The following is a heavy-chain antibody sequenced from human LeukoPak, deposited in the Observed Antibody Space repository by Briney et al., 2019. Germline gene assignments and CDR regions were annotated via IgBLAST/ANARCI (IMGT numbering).Heavy chain of an antibody. J-gene: IGHJ6*04. Sequence: PGGSLRLSCAVSGFTFSNAWMSWVRQAPGKGLEWVGRIKSKTDGGTTDYAAPVKGRFTISRDDSKNTLYLQMNSLKTEDTAVYYCTTLLLDYCGSGGGDVWGKGTTVTVSS. D-gene: IGHD3-10*01. V-gene: IGHV3-15*01. CDR3: TTLLLDYCGSGGGDV. CDR1: GFTFSNAW. CDR2: IKSKTDGGTT.